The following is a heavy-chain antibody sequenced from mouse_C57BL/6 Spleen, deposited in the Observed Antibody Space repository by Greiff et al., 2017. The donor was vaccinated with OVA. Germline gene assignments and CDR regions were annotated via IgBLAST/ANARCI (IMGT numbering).Heavy chain of an antibody. CDR1: GFTFSSYG. D-gene: IGHD1-1*01. CDR2: ISSGGSYT. Sequence: EVMLVESGGDLVKPGGSLKLSCAASGFTFSSYGMSWVSQTPDKRLEWVATISSGGSYTYYPDSVKGRFTISRDNAKNTLYLQMSSLKSEDTAMYYCARGGGYYGSTPYAMDYWGQGTSVTVSS. CDR3: ARGGGYYGSTPYAMDY. V-gene: IGHV5-6*02. J-gene: IGHJ4*01.